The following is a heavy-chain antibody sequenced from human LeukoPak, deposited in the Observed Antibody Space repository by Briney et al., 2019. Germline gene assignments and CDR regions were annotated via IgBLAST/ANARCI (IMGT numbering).Heavy chain of an antibody. CDR1: GGSISNYY. V-gene: IGHV4-4*07. CDR3: ARTYCGGDCRGYYYSYYMDV. J-gene: IGHJ6*03. CDR2: VYTTGTT. Sequence: PSETLSLTCTVSGGSISNYYWTWIRQPAGKGLEWVGRVYTTGTTNYNPSLKSRVTMSVDTSKNQFSLKLSSVTAADTAVYYCARTYCGGDCRGYYYSYYMDVWGKGTTVTISS. D-gene: IGHD2-21*02.